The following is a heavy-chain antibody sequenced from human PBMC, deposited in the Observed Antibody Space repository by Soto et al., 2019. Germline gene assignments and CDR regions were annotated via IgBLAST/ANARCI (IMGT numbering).Heavy chain of an antibody. CDR1: GYTFTSYG. J-gene: IGHJ5*02. CDR2: ISAYNGNT. V-gene: IGHV1-18*01. CDR3: ARTRPPFSWQQLFTKWFDP. D-gene: IGHD6-13*01. Sequence: ASVKVSCKASGYTFTSYGISWVRQAPGQGLEWMGWISAYNGNTNYAQKLQGRATMTTDTSTSTAYMELRSLRSDDTAVYYCARTRPPFSWQQLFTKWFDPWGQGTLVTVSS.